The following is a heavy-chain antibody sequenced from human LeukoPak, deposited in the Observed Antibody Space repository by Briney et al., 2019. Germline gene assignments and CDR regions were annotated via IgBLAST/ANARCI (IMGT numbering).Heavy chain of an antibody. Sequence: GGSLRLSCAASGFTFSVSAIYWVRQASGKGLEWIGRIRNKANNYATAYGASVKGRFTISREDSKNTAYLQMNSLKTDDTAVYYCTYTSSSGVVYWGQGALVTVSS. CDR1: GFTFSVSA. CDR2: IRNKANNYAT. CDR3: TYTSSSGVVY. J-gene: IGHJ4*02. D-gene: IGHD6-6*01. V-gene: IGHV3-73*01.